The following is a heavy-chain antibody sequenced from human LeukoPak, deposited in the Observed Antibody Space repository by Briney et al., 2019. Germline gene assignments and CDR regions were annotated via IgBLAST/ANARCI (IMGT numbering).Heavy chain of an antibody. Sequence: SGGSLRLSCAASGFTFSSYGMHWVRQAPGKGLEWVAVISYDGSNKYYADSVKGRFTISKDNSKNTLYLQMNSLRAEDTAFYYCAKDSGYTSSWYFGDYWGQGTLVTVSS. V-gene: IGHV3-30*18. CDR3: AKDSGYTSSWYFGDY. CDR2: ISYDGSNK. CDR1: GFTFSSYG. D-gene: IGHD6-13*01. J-gene: IGHJ4*02.